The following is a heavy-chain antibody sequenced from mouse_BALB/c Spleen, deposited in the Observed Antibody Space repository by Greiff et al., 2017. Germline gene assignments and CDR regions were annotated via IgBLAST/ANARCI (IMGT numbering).Heavy chain of an antibody. CDR3: NAGGY. V-gene: IGHV14-4*02. CDR1: GFNIKDFY. CDR2: IDPENGDT. Sequence: EVQRVESGAELVRSGASVKLSCTASGFNIKDFYMHWVMQGPEQGLEWIGWIDPENGDTEYAPKFQGKATMTADTSSNTAYLQLSSLTSEDTAVYYCNAGGYWGQGTTLTVSS. J-gene: IGHJ2*01.